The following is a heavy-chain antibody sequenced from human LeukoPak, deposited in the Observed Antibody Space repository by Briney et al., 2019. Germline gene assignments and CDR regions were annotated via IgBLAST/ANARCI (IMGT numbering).Heavy chain of an antibody. Sequence: GGSLRLSCAASGFTFSSYSMNWVRQAPGKGLEWVSSISSSSSYIYYADSVKGRFTISRDNAKNSLYLQMNSLRAEDTAVYYCAKDPSAARVGATIFDYWGQGTLVTVSS. CDR2: ISSSSSYI. D-gene: IGHD1-26*01. CDR3: AKDPSAARVGATIFDY. J-gene: IGHJ4*02. CDR1: GFTFSSYS. V-gene: IGHV3-21*01.